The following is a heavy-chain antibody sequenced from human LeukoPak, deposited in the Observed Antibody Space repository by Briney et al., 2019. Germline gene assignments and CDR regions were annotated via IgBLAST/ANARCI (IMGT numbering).Heavy chain of an antibody. Sequence: ASVKVSCKASGYTFTSYYMHWVRQAPGQGLEWMGIINPSGGSTSYAQKFQGRVTMTRDTSTSTVYMELSSLRSEDTAVYYCARVPFANCSSTSCFYYFDYWGQGTLVTVSS. CDR2: INPSGGST. J-gene: IGHJ4*02. CDR3: ARVPFANCSSTSCFYYFDY. V-gene: IGHV1-46*01. CDR1: GYTFTSYY. D-gene: IGHD2-2*01.